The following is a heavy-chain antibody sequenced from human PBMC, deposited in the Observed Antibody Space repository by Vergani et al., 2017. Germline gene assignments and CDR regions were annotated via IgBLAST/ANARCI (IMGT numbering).Heavy chain of an antibody. Sequence: QITLKESGPTLVKPTQTLTLTCTFSGFSLSTSGVGVGWIRQPPGKALEWLALIYWDDDKRYSPSLKSRLTITKDTSKNQVVLTMTNMDPVDTATYYCAREHYDSSGGNNWFDPWGQGTLVTVSS. D-gene: IGHD3-22*01. CDR3: AREHYDSSGGNNWFDP. J-gene: IGHJ5*02. V-gene: IGHV2-5*02. CDR2: IYWDDDK. CDR1: GFSLSTSGVG.